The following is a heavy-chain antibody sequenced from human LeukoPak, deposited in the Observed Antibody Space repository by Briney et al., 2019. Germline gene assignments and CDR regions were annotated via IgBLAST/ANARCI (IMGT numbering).Heavy chain of an antibody. CDR1: GFTFSGHW. Sequence: PGGSLRLSCAASGFTFSGHWMAWVRQAPGKGLEWVANIKPDGSEKYYVDSGKGRFTISRDNAKNSLSLQMNSLRAEDTAVYYCARDVNGWFGELLFFDYWGQGTLVTVSS. J-gene: IGHJ4*02. CDR3: ARDVNGWFGELLFFDY. D-gene: IGHD3-10*01. CDR2: IKPDGSEK. V-gene: IGHV3-7*01.